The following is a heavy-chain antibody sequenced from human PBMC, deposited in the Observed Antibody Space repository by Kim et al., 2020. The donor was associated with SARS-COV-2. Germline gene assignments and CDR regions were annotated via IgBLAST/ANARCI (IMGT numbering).Heavy chain of an antibody. J-gene: IGHJ5*02. Sequence: ASVKVSCKASGYTFTSYDINWVRQATGQGLEWMGWMNPNSGNTGYAQKFQGRVTMTRNTSISTAYMELSSLRSEDTAVYYCARGRGGYSSSWYVRRGWFDPWGQGTLVTVSS. CDR2: MNPNSGNT. V-gene: IGHV1-8*01. D-gene: IGHD6-13*01. CDR3: ARGRGGYSSSWYVRRGWFDP. CDR1: GYTFTSYD.